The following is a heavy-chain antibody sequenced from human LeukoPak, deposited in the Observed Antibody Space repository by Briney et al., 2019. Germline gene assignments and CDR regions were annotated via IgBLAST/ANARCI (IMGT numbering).Heavy chain of an antibody. V-gene: IGHV3-NL1*01. CDR3: ARGKTSDDIVEDAFDI. J-gene: IGHJ3*02. CDR1: GFTFSDYA. CDR2: LYSGGGA. Sequence: GRSLRLSCAASGFTFSDYAMHWVRQAPGKGLEWVSVLYSGGGAYYADSVKDRFTISRDYSQNTLLLQMNSLRAEDTALYYCARGKTSDDIVEDAFDIWGQGTMVAVSS. D-gene: IGHD2-15*01.